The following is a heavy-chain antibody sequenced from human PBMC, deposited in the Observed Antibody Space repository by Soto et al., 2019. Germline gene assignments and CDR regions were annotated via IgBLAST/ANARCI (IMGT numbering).Heavy chain of an antibody. J-gene: IGHJ4*02. CDR1: GGSITTYY. CDR2: IYYSGST. D-gene: IGHD6-13*01. V-gene: IGHV4-59*01. CDR3: ARGHSNTWYYFDY. Sequence: PSETLSLTCTVSGGSITTYYWTWIRQPPGKGLEWIGYIYYSGSTNFNPSLTSRVTISVDTSKNQFSLDLSSVTAADTAVYYCARGHSNTWYYFDYWGQGTLVTVS.